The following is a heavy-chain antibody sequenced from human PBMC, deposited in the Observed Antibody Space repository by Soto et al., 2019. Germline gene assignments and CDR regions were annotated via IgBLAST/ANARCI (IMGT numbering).Heavy chain of an antibody. J-gene: IGHJ3*01. D-gene: IGHD3-10*01. V-gene: IGHV4-31*03. CDR3: ARDGRSGGDAFD. CDR1: GGSIRSDGYY. CDR2: MNYSGIT. Sequence: QVQLQESGPGLLKPSQTLSLTCTVSGGSIRSDGYYWSWIRPRPGKGLEWIGYMNYSGITYSNPSLTSRLTISEDTSKNPFSLNLNSVTAADTAVYYWARDGRSGGDAFDLGPRDNGRRLF.